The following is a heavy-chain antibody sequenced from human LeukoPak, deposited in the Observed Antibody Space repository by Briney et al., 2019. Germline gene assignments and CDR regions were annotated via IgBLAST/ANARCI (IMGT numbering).Heavy chain of an antibody. D-gene: IGHD5-18*01. J-gene: IGHJ4*02. Sequence: ASVKVSCKASGFTFTSYAMHWVRQAPGQRLEWMGWINAGNGNTKYSQKFQGRVTITRDTSASTAYMELSSLRSEDTAMFYCARGSEGGYNYGFFDYWGQGALVTVSS. CDR1: GFTFTSYA. V-gene: IGHV1-3*01. CDR3: ARGSEGGYNYGFFDY. CDR2: INAGNGNT.